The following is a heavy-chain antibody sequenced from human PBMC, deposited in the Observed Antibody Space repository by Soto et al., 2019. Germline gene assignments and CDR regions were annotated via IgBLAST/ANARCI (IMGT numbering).Heavy chain of an antibody. CDR3: ARGLTIFGVVIIPNFDY. J-gene: IGHJ4*02. CDR2: ISSSSSYI. V-gene: IGHV3-21*01. D-gene: IGHD3-3*01. Sequence: PGGSLRLSCAASGFTFSSYSMNWVRQAPGKGLEWVSSISSSSSYIYYADSVKGRFTISRDNAKNSLYLQMNSLRAEDTAVYYCARGLTIFGVVIIPNFDYWGQGTLVTVS. CDR1: GFTFSSYS.